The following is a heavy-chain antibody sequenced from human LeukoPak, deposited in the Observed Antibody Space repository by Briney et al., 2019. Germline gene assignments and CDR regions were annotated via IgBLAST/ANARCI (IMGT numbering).Heavy chain of an antibody. CDR1: GYTFTGYY. J-gene: IGHJ6*03. CDR2: ISTYNGNT. V-gene: IGHV1-18*04. CDR3: AREGSPFYYYYMDV. D-gene: IGHD2-15*01. Sequence: GASVKVSCKASGYTFTGYYMHWVRQAPGQELEWMGWISTYNGNTNYAQKLQGRVTMTTDTSTSIAYMELRSLRSDDTAVYYCAREGSPFYYYYMDVWGKGTTVTVSS.